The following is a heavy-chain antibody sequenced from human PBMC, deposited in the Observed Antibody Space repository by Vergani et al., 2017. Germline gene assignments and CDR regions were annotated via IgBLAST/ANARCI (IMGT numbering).Heavy chain of an antibody. CDR2: IIPILGTA. J-gene: IGHJ4*02. CDR3: ATETYYYDSSGYDPDY. CDR1: GGTFSSYA. V-gene: IGHV1-69*11. D-gene: IGHD3-22*01. Sequence: QVQLVQSGAEVKKPGSSVKVSCKASGGTFSSYAISWVRQAPGQGLEWMGRIIPILGTANYAQKFQGRVTITADESTSTAYMELSSLRSEDTAVYYCATETYYYDSSGYDPDYWGQGTLVTVSS.